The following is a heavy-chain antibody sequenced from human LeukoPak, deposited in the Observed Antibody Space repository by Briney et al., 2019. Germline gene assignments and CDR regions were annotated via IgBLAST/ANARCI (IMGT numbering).Heavy chain of an antibody. CDR2: IIPILGIA. CDR3: ARAPNCSSTSCYPYYYYYGMDV. Sequence: SVKVSCKASGGTFSSYAISWVRQAPGQGLEWMGRIIPILGIANYAQKLQGRVTITADKSTSTAYMELSSLRSEDTAVYYCARAPNCSSTSCYPYYYYYGMDVWGQGTTVTVSS. J-gene: IGHJ6*02. V-gene: IGHV1-69*04. CDR1: GGTFSSYA. D-gene: IGHD2-2*01.